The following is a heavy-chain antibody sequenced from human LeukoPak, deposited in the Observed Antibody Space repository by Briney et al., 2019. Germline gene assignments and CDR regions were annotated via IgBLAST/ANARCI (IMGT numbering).Heavy chain of an antibody. D-gene: IGHD2/OR15-2a*01. CDR3: ARPTVTLFDEGTFDI. J-gene: IGHJ3*02. CDR2: INPNSGGT. Sequence: GASVKVSCKASGYTFTGYYMHWVRQAPGQGLEWMGWINPNSGGTNYAQKFQGRVTMTRDTSISTAYMELRSLRSDDTAMYYCARPTVTLFDEGTFDIWGQGTMVTVSS. CDR1: GYTFTGYY. V-gene: IGHV1-2*02.